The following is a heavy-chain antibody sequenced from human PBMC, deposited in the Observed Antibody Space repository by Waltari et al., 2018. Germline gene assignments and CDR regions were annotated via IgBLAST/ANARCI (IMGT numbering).Heavy chain of an antibody. J-gene: IGHJ5*02. CDR1: GLTLSSYG. Sequence: EVQLSESGGGLVQTGGSLRPSWATYGLTLSSYGMSWVRQAPGKGLEWVADIRDNGNTHYADSVKGRFTISRDISNSIVYLQMQSLRDEDTALYYCVGARDTPWGQGTLVTVSS. CDR3: VGARDTP. CDR2: IRDNGNT. V-gene: IGHV3-23*01. D-gene: IGHD2-21*01.